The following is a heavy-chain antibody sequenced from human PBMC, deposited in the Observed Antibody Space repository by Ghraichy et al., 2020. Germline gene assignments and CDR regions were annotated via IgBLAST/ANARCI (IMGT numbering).Heavy chain of an antibody. J-gene: IGHJ4*02. V-gene: IGHV4-31*03. CDR1: SDSMTSHYYY. CDR2: IYHSGSA. CDR3: AKDERGAVVS. Sequence: SQTLSLTCTVSSDSMTSHYYYWNWIRQHPGRGLEWIGYIYHSGSAYYNPSLKSRVSMSVDTSKNQFSLNLRSVTAADTAVYYCAKDERGAVVSWGQGTLGTVSS.